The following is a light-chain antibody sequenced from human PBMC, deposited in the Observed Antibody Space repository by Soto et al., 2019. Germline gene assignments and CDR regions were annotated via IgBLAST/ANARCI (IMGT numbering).Light chain of an antibody. CDR2: GNT. Sequence: QSVLTQPPSASGTPGQRVTISCSGSNSNIGTNTVNWFQQLPRTAPKLLIFGNTQRPSGVPGRFSGSKSGTSASPAISGLQSEDEADYYCAAWDDSLNNYVFGTGTKVTVL. J-gene: IGLJ1*01. CDR3: AAWDDSLNNYV. CDR1: NSNIGTNT. V-gene: IGLV1-44*01.